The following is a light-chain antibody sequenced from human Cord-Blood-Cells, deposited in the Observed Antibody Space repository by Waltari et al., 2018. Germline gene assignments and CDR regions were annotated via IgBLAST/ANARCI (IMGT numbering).Light chain of an antibody. CDR1: PSVLYSSNNKNY. CDR2: WAS. CDR3: QKDYCTPDT. Sequence: DIVMTQSPDPLAVSLGERAPINCQSSPSVLYSSNNKNYLALYQQKPAQLPKLLIYWASTRESGVPDRCSGSGSGTDVTRTISSLQAENVAVYYCQKDYCTPDTFGQGTKLEIK. V-gene: IGKV4-1*01. J-gene: IGKJ2*01.